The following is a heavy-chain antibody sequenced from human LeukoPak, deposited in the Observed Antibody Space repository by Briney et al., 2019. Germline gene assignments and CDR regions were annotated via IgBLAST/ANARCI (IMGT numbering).Heavy chain of an antibody. CDR1: SGSFTGYH. Sequence: SETLSLTCAVYSGSFTGYHWSWIRQSPGKGLEWIGQISHSGSTKYNPSLKSRVTISVDTSKNQFSLKLSSVTAADTAVYYCARGTTRRVVIHFDYWGQGTLVTVSS. V-gene: IGHV4-34*01. D-gene: IGHD3-22*01. CDR3: ARGTTRRVVIHFDY. J-gene: IGHJ4*02. CDR2: ISHSGST.